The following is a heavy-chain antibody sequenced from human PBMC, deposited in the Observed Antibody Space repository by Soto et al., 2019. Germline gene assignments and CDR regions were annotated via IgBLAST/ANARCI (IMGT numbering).Heavy chain of an antibody. V-gene: IGHV1-18*01. Sequence: QVHLVQSGAEVRKPGASVKVSCKASGYSFTSYGISWVRQAPGQGLEWMGWISTDNGNTNYAHNLQGRVSMTIDPSTSTAYMELWSLGSDDTAVHYCARDVPDTSLFFYYYGMDVWGQGTTVSVSS. CDR2: ISTDNGNT. D-gene: IGHD2-21*01. J-gene: IGHJ6*02. CDR1: GYSFTSYG. CDR3: ARDVPDTSLFFYYYGMDV.